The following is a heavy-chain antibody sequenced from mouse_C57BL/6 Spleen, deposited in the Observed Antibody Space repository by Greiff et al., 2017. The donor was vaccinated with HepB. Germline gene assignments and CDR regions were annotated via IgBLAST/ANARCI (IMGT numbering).Heavy chain of an antibody. CDR1: GFTFSSYA. D-gene: IGHD1-1*01. CDR3: TRREENCYGSSSYYFDY. J-gene: IGHJ2*01. V-gene: IGHV5-9-1*02. CDR2: ISSGGDYI. Sequence: EVKLMESGEGLVKPGGSLKLSCAASGFTFSSYAMSWVRQTPEKRLEWVAYISSGGDYIYYADTVKGRFTISRDNARNTLYLQMSSLKSEDTAMYYCTRREENCYGSSSYYFDYWGQGTTLAVSS.